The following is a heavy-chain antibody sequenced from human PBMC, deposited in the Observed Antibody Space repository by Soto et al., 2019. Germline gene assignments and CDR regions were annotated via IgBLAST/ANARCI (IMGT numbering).Heavy chain of an antibody. Sequence: SETLSLTCTVSGGSIGSGEHYWSWIRQPPGKGLEWIGYISYSGSTYYNPSLRSRITISVDTSKNQFSLKLTSVTATDTAVYFCARSSYDSSGFYPYYFAFWGQGTLVTVSS. J-gene: IGHJ4*02. V-gene: IGHV4-30-4*01. CDR1: GGSIGSGEHY. CDR2: ISYSGST. CDR3: ARSSYDSSGFYPYYFAF. D-gene: IGHD3-22*01.